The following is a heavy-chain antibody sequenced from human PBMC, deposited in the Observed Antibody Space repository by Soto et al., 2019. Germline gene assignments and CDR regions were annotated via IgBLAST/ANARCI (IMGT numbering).Heavy chain of an antibody. CDR3: ARISSVDPYGYVNGGLDV. D-gene: IGHD5-18*01. Sequence: SETLSLTCRVSGGYIRSYYWSWIRQSPEKGLEWIGYFYHSGNSNYNPSLKSRVTISVDTSKNQLSLSLRSVTAADTAVYFCARISSVDPYGYVNGGLDVWGQGTTVTVSS. J-gene: IGHJ6*02. CDR1: GGYIRSYY. CDR2: FYHSGNS. V-gene: IGHV4-59*01.